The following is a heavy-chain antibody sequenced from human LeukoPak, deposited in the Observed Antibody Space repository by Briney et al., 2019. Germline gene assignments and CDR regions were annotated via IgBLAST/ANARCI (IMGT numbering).Heavy chain of an antibody. V-gene: IGHV1-69*13. CDR2: IIPIFGTA. CDR3: ARRIVGATGYYYYGMDV. Sequence: GASVKVSCKASGGTFSSYAISWVRQAPRQGLEWMGGIIPIFGTANYAQKFQGRVTITADESTSTAYMELSSLRSEDTAVYYCARRIVGATGYYYYGMDVWGQGTTVTVSS. D-gene: IGHD1-26*01. CDR1: GGTFSSYA. J-gene: IGHJ6*02.